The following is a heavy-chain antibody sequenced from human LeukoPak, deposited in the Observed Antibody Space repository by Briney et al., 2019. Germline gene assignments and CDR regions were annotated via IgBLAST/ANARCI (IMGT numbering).Heavy chain of an antibody. CDR1: GYTFTGYY. J-gene: IGHJ4*02. CDR2: INPNSGGT. CDR3: ARGQIDHGSGSSYVAYDY. D-gene: IGHD3-10*01. Sequence: ASVNVSCKASGYTFTGYYMHWVRQAPGQGLEWMGWINPNSGGTNYAQKFQGWVTMTRDTSISTAYMELSRLRSDDTAVYYCARGQIDHGSGSSYVAYDYWGQGTLVTVSS. V-gene: IGHV1-2*04.